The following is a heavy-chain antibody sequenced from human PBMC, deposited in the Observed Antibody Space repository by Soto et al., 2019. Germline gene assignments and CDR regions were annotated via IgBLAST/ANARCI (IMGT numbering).Heavy chain of an antibody. V-gene: IGHV4-59*01. CDR2: IYYSGST. Sequence: SETLSLTCTVSGGSISSYYWSWIRQPPGKGLEWIGYIYYSGSTNYNPSLKSRVTISVDTSKNQFSLKLSSVTAADTAVYYCARGDYDYVWGSQSYYFDYWGQGTLVTVSS. J-gene: IGHJ4*02. D-gene: IGHD3-16*01. CDR1: GGSISSYY. CDR3: ARGDYDYVWGSQSYYFDY.